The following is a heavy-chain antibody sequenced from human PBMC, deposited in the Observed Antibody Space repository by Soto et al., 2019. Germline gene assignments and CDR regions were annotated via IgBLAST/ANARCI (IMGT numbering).Heavy chain of an antibody. J-gene: IGHJ5*02. CDR2: IYDSGST. Sequence: SETLSLTCTFSVVSITSFYWNCIRQPPGKGLEWIGCIYDSGSTNFNPSLKSRVTMSVDTSGTQFSLKLRSVTAADTAVYYCARGFSSMSWFAPWGQGTLVTVSS. CDR1: VVSITSFY. D-gene: IGHD6-19*01. V-gene: IGHV4-59*01. CDR3: ARGFSSMSWFAP.